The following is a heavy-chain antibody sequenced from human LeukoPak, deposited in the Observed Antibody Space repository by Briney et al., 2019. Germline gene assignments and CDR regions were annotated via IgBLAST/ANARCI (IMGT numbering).Heavy chain of an antibody. J-gene: IGHJ4*02. Sequence: SETLSLTCTVSGGSISSYYWSWIRQPAGKGLEWIGRIYTSGSTNYNSSLKSRVTISLDTSKNQFSLKLSSVTAADTAVYYCANSIDFDYGDYYFDYWGQGALVTISS. V-gene: IGHV4-4*07. CDR3: ANSIDFDYGDYYFDY. D-gene: IGHD4-17*01. CDR1: GGSISSYY. CDR2: IYTSGST.